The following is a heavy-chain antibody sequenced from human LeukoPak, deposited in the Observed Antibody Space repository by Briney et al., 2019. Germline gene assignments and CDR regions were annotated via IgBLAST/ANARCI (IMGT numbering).Heavy chain of an antibody. D-gene: IGHD2-2*01. J-gene: IGHJ6*02. CDR3: ARAPGIVVVPAARRRNYYYYGMDV. CDR1: GGTFSSYA. CDR2: FDPEDGET. Sequence: ASVKVSCKASGGTFSSYAISWVRQAPGKGLEWMGGFDPEDGETIYAQKFQGRVTMTEDTSTDTAYMELSSLRSEDTAVYYCARAPGIVVVPAARRRNYYYYGMDVWGQGTTVTVSS. V-gene: IGHV1-24*01.